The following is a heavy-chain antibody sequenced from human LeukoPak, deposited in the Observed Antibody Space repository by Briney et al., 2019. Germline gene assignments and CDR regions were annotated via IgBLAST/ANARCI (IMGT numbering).Heavy chain of an antibody. V-gene: IGHV3-33*01. D-gene: IGHD5-24*01. CDR3: ARESREGGGDGYAVDPFDV. Sequence: PGGSLRLSCAASGFTFSSHNMHWVRQAPGKGLEWVAVIWYDGRLKYYGNSVKGRFIISRDNMKSTLNLQMNGLKVEDTAVYFCARESREGGGDGYAVDPFDVWGQGTLVTVSS. CDR1: GFTFSSHN. J-gene: IGHJ3*01. CDR2: IWYDGRLK.